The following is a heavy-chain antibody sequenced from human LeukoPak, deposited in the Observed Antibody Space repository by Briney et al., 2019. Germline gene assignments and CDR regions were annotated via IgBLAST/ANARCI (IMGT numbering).Heavy chain of an antibody. Sequence: SETLSLTCTVSGGSISSGDYYWSWIRQPPGKGLEWIGYIYYSGSTYYNPSLKSRVTISVDTSKNQFSLKLSSVAAADTAVYYCARVDDSSGPFYFDYWGQGTLVTVSS. V-gene: IGHV4-30-4*01. D-gene: IGHD3-22*01. CDR1: GGSISSGDYY. CDR2: IYYSGST. J-gene: IGHJ4*02. CDR3: ARVDDSSGPFYFDY.